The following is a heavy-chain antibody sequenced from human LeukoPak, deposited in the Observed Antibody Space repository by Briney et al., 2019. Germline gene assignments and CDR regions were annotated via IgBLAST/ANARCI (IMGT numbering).Heavy chain of an antibody. J-gene: IGHJ4*02. CDR1: GGSISSYY. D-gene: IGHD6-19*01. CDR2: IYYSGST. Sequence: PSETLSLTCTVSGGSISSYYWSWIRQPPGKGLEWIGYIYYSGSTNYNPSLKSRVTISVDTSKNQFSLKLSSVTAADTAVYYCAWWSSGWFDYWGQGTLVTVSS. CDR3: AWWSSGWFDY. V-gene: IGHV4-59*01.